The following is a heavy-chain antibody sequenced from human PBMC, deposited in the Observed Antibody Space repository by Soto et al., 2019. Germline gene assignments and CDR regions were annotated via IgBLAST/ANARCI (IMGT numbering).Heavy chain of an antibody. J-gene: IGHJ6*02. V-gene: IGHV3-30-3*01. Sequence: GGSLRLSCAASGFTFSSYAMHWVRQAPGKGLEWVAVISYDGSNKYYADSVKGRFTISRDNPKNTLYLQMNSLRAEDTAVYYCARGSGGLLNYYYGMDVWGQGTTVTVSS. D-gene: IGHD3-10*01. CDR1: GFTFSSYA. CDR2: ISYDGSNK. CDR3: ARGSGGLLNYYYGMDV.